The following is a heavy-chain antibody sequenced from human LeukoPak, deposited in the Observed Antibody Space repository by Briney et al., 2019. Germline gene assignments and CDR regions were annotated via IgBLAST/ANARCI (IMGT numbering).Heavy chain of an antibody. V-gene: IGHV1-8*01. CDR2: MNPNSGNT. D-gene: IGHD3-10*01. J-gene: IGHJ5*02. CDR3: ARGLGFGELYDWFDP. Sequence: ASVTVSYKASGYTFTSYDINWVRQAPGQGLEWMGWMNPNSGNTGYAQKFQGRVTMTRNTSISTAYMELSSLRSEDTAVYYCARGLGFGELYDWFDPWGQGTLVTVSS. CDR1: GYTFTSYD.